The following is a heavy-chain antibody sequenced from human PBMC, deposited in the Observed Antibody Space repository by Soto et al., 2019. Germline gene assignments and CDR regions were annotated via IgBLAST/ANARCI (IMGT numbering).Heavy chain of an antibody. V-gene: IGHV3-23*01. CDR2: ISGSGDTA. D-gene: IGHD3-10*01. CDR1: RLTFSNYA. Sequence: GGSLRLSCVISRLTFSNYALNWVRQAPGKGLEWVSSISGSGDTAYYADSVKGRFTISRDNAKNSLYLQMNSLRAEDTAVYYCARATGADKEDYWGQGT. CDR3: ARATGADKEDY. J-gene: IGHJ4*02.